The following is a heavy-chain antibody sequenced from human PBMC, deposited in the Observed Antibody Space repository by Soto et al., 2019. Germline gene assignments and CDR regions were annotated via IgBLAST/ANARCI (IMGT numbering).Heavy chain of an antibody. CDR2: INAGNGNT. J-gene: IGHJ6*02. CDR3: AREGRSYGMDV. D-gene: IGHD1-26*01. Sequence: GASVKVSCKASGYTFTIYAMHWVRQAPGQRPEWMGWINAGNGNTKYSQKFQGRVTITKDTSASTAYMELSSLRSEDTAVYYCAREGRSYGMDVWGQGTTVTVSS. V-gene: IGHV1-3*01. CDR1: GYTFTIYA.